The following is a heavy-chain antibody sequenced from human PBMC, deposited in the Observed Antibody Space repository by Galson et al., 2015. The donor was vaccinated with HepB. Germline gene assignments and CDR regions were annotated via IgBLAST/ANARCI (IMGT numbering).Heavy chain of an antibody. CDR3: ARAPYSSGWYGAFDI. D-gene: IGHD6-19*01. V-gene: IGHV1-18*04. CDR2: ISAYNGNT. CDR1: GYTFTSYG. J-gene: IGHJ3*02. Sequence: SVKVSCKASGYTFTSYGISWVRQAPGQGLEWMGWISAYNGNTNYAQKLQGRVTMATDTSTSTAYMELRSLRSDDTAVYYCARAPYSSGWYGAFDIWGQGTMVTVSS.